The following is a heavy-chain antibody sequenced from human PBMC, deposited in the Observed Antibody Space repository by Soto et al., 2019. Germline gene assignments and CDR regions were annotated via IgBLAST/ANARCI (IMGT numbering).Heavy chain of an antibody. Sequence: GESLKISCKGSGYSFASHWVAWVRQMPEKGLEWIGTIYPGDSDTKYSPAFRGQVTISADTSVSTAYLQWRSLEATDSAMYYCARYSGSYWHYLDFWGQGTLVTVSS. V-gene: IGHV5-51*01. CDR2: IYPGDSDT. CDR3: ARYSGSYWHYLDF. J-gene: IGHJ4*02. D-gene: IGHD1-26*01. CDR1: GYSFASHW.